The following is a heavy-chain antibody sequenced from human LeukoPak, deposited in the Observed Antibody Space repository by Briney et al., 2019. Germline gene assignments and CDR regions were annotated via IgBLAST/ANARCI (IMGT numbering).Heavy chain of an antibody. V-gene: IGHV4-61*02. D-gene: IGHD3-10*01. CDR2: IYTSGST. Sequence: SQTLSLTCTVSGGSINSGSYYWSWIRQPAGKELEWIGRIYTSGSTNYNPSLKSRVTISVDTSKNQFSLKLSSVTAADTAVYYCARYYYGSGSFFDPWGQGTLVTVSS. CDR3: ARYYYGSGSFFDP. CDR1: GGSINSGSYY. J-gene: IGHJ5*02.